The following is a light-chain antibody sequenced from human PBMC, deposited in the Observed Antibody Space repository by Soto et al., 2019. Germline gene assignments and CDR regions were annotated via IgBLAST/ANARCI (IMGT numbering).Light chain of an antibody. CDR1: QSISNY. J-gene: IGKJ4*01. CDR3: QQSYGTPLT. V-gene: IGKV1-39*01. Sequence: DMEMTQSRSSLSASVGDRVTITCRASQSISNYLNWYQHKPGKVPKLLIYAASSLQSGVPTRFSGSGSGTHFTLTINSLQPEDFATYYCQQSYGTPLTFGGGTKIEIK. CDR2: AAS.